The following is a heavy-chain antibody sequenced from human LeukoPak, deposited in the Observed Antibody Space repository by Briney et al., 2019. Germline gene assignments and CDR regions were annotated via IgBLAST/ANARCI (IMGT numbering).Heavy chain of an antibody. CDR2: ISSSSFFI. J-gene: IGHJ4*02. CDR3: ARGVTIFGVTQYYFDY. D-gene: IGHD3-3*01. V-gene: IGHV3-21*01. CDR1: GFTFSSYD. Sequence: SGGSLRLSCAASGFTFSSYDMNWVRRAPGKGLEWVSSISSSSFFIYYADSMKGRFTISRDNSRNSLYLQMHSLTAEDTAVYYCARGVTIFGVTQYYFDYWGQGILVTVSS.